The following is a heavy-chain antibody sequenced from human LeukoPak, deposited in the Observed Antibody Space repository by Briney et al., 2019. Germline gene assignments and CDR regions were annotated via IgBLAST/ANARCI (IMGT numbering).Heavy chain of an antibody. J-gene: IGHJ6*03. CDR1: GYTFTSYS. Sequence: ASVKVSCKASGYTFTSYSMHWVRQAPGQGLEWMGIINPSGGSTSYAQKFQGRVTMTRDMSTSTVYMELSSLRSEDTAVYYCARGRSAAGVYYYYMDVWGKGTTVTVSS. V-gene: IGHV1-46*01. D-gene: IGHD6-13*01. CDR2: INPSGGST. CDR3: ARGRSAAGVYYYYMDV.